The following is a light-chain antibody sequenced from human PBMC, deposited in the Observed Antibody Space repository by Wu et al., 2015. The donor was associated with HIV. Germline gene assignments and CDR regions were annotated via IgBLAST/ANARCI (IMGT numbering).Light chain of an antibody. CDR3: QQYNNWIT. Sequence: EIVLTQSPGTLSLSPGERATLSCRASQSVGSTYLAWYQQKPGQAPRLLIYGAPNRATGVAARFTGSGSVTEFTLTITSMQSEDFAVYYCQQYNNWITFGQGTRLEIK. V-gene: IGKV3-15*01. CDR1: QSVGSTY. J-gene: IGKJ5*01. CDR2: GAP.